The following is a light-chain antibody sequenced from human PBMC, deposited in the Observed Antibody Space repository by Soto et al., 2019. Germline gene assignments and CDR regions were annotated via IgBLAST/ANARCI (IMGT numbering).Light chain of an antibody. Sequence: DVVMTQSPLSLPVTLGQPASISCRSSQSLAYSDGNTYLNWFQQRPGQSPRRLIYKVSNRDSGVPDRFSGSGSGTDFTLEISRVEAEDVGVYYCTQGTHWPPYTFGQGTKLEIK. V-gene: IGKV2-30*01. CDR2: KVS. J-gene: IGKJ2*01. CDR1: QSLAYSDGNTY. CDR3: TQGTHWPPYT.